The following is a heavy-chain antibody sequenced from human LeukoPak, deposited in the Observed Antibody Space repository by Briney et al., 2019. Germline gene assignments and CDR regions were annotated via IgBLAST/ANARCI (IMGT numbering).Heavy chain of an antibody. Sequence: GASVKVSCKASGYTFTSYYMHWVRQAPGKGLEWMGIINPSGGSTSYAQKFQGRVTMTRDMATSTVYMEMSSLRSEDTAVYYCARAGGSSWLKRFDPGGQGPRDSVSS. V-gene: IGHV1-46*01. J-gene: IGHJ5*02. D-gene: IGHD6-13*01. CDR3: ARAGGSSWLKRFDP. CDR1: GYTFTSYY. CDR2: INPSGGST.